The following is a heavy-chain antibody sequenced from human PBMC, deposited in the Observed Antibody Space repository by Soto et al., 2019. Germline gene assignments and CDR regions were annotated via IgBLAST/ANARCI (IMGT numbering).Heavy chain of an antibody. CDR1: GFTVSSNY. J-gene: IGHJ6*02. Sequence: EVQLVESGGGLIQPGGSLRLSCAASGFTVSSNYMSWVRQAPGKGLEWVSVIYSGGSTYYADSVKGRFTISRDNSKTTLYLQMNGLRAEDTAVYYCASRTTVTTFYYGMDVWGQGTTVTVSS. CDR2: IYSGGST. CDR3: ASRTTVTTFYYGMDV. V-gene: IGHV3-53*01. D-gene: IGHD4-17*01.